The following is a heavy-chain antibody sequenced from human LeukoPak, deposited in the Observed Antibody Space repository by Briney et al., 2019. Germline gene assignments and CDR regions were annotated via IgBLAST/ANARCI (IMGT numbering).Heavy chain of an antibody. CDR2: ISSSSSYI. D-gene: IGHD3-10*01. V-gene: IGHV3-21*04. J-gene: IGHJ4*02. CDR3: AKDFGKNYYGSGSRYTDY. Sequence: KSGGSLRLSCAASGSTFSSYSMNWVRQAPGKGLEWVSSISSSSSYIYYADSVKGRFTISRDNAKNSLYLQMNSLRAEDTAVYYCAKDFGKNYYGSGSRYTDYWGQGTLVTVSS. CDR1: GSTFSSYS.